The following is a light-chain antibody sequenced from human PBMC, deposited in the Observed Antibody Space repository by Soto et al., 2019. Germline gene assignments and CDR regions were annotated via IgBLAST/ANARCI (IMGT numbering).Light chain of an antibody. J-gene: IGKJ3*01. V-gene: IGKV3-15*01. CDR1: QSVSAN. Sequence: EILMTQSPATLSVSPGERATLSCRASQSVSANLAWYQQKSGQAPRLLIYGASTRATGVPARFSGSGSGTEFTLTISSLQSEDFAVFYCQQYNTWPFTFGPGTKVDIK. CDR3: QQYNTWPFT. CDR2: GAS.